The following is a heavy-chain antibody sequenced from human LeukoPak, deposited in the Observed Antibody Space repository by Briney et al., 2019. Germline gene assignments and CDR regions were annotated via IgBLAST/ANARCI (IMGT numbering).Heavy chain of an antibody. Sequence: PRGSLRLSCAASGFTFSSYSINWVRQAPGKGLEWVSSISSSSSYIYYADSVKGRFTVSRDNAKNSLYLQMNSLRAEDTATYYCARSGVVVAALERGVANWFDPWGQGTLVTVSS. J-gene: IGHJ5*02. D-gene: IGHD2-15*01. CDR2: ISSSSSYI. V-gene: IGHV3-21*01. CDR3: ARSGVVVAALERGVANWFDP. CDR1: GFTFSSYS.